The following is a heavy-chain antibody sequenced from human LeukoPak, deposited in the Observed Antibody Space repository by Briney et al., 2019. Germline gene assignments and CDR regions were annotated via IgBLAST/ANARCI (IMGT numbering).Heavy chain of an antibody. CDR2: IGGSGGST. CDR3: GSASLGY. Sequence: GGSLRLSFEASGFTFSNYAMNWVRQAPGKGLEWVSGIGGSGGSTYYADSVKGRLTISRDNSKNMLFLQMNSLRAEDTAVYYCGSASLGYWGQGTLVTVSS. V-gene: IGHV3-23*01. CDR1: GFTFSNYA. J-gene: IGHJ4*02.